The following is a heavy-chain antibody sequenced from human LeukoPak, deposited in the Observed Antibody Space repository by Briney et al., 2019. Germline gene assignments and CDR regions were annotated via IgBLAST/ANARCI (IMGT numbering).Heavy chain of an antibody. Sequence: ASVKVSCKASVYTFTNFYIHWVRQAPGQGLEWMGWMNPNSGDTSYAREFQDRVTMTRDTSLSTAYMELSRLRSDDTAVYYCASYDSSGYYLGYWGQGTLVTVSS. V-gene: IGHV1-2*02. CDR3: ASYDSSGYYLGY. J-gene: IGHJ4*02. D-gene: IGHD3-22*01. CDR2: MNPNSGDT. CDR1: VYTFTNFY.